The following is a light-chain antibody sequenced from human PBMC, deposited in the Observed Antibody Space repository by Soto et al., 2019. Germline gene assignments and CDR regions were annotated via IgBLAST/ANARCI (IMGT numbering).Light chain of an antibody. CDR1: QSVSSTY. CDR2: GAS. Sequence: EIVLTQSPGTLSLSPGERATLSCRASQSVSSTYLVWYQQKPGQAPRLLIYGASTRATGIPDRFSGSGSGTDFTLTISGLEPEDFAVYYCQQYGGSPRTFGQGTKVDIK. V-gene: IGKV3-20*01. J-gene: IGKJ1*01. CDR3: QQYGGSPRT.